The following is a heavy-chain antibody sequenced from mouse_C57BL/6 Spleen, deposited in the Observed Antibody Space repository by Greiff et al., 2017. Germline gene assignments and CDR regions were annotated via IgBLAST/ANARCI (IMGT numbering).Heavy chain of an antibody. V-gene: IGHV14-2*01. Sequence: VQLQQSGAELVKPGASVKLSCTASGFNIKDYYMHWVKQRTEQGLEWIGRIDPEDGETKYAPKFPGKATITADTSSTTAYLQLSSLTSEDTAVYYCARLLDCWGQGNTLTVSS. J-gene: IGHJ2*01. CDR1: GFNIKDYY. CDR3: ARLLDC. CDR2: IDPEDGET.